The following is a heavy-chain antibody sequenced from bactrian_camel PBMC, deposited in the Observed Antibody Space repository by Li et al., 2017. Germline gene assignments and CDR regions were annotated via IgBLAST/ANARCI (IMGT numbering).Heavy chain of an antibody. D-gene: IGHD3*01. CDR2: VDSNGVT. CDR3: AAEDQAPWDMGWIRNYNS. V-gene: IGHV3S53*01. J-gene: IGHJ4*01. Sequence: HVQLVESGGGSVQAGGSLTLSCSASESTYRSICMAWFRQAPGSQRETVATVDSNGVTKVAGSVKGRFTLSKDNAKNTLYLRMDNLKPEDTALYTCAAEDQAPWDMGWIRNYNSWGQGTQVTVS. CDR1: ESTYRSIC.